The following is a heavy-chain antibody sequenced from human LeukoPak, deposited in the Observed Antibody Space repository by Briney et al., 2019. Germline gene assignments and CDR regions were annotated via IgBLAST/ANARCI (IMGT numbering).Heavy chain of an antibody. J-gene: IGHJ4*02. Sequence: NPGGSLRLSCAGSGFTFSSYAMSWVRQAPGQGLEWVSVISDSGDYTSYADSVRGRFTISRDNSRNTLYLQMISLRPEDTAVYYCAKDTSIGKYCTNGVCSPFDYWGQGTLVTVSS. V-gene: IGHV3-23*01. CDR2: ISDSGDYT. CDR3: AKDTSIGKYCTNGVCSPFDY. CDR1: GFTFSSYA. D-gene: IGHD2-8*01.